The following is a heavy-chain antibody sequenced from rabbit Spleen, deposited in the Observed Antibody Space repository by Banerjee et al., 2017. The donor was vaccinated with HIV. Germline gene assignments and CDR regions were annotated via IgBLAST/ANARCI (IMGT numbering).Heavy chain of an antibody. CDR3: ARDSGSSFSSYGMDL. J-gene: IGHJ6*01. D-gene: IGHD8-1*01. Sequence: QDQLEESGGGLVKPEGSLTLTCKASGFSFSDRDVMCWVRQAPGKGLEWIACIEGGSSAFSYFARWAKGRFTISKTSSTTVTLQMTSLTAADTATYFCARDSGSSFSSYGMDLWGQGTLVTVS. V-gene: IGHV1S45*01. CDR1: GFSFSDRDV. CDR2: IEGGSSAFS.